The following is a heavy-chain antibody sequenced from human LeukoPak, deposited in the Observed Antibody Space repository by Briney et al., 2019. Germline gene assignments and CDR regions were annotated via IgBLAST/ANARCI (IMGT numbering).Heavy chain of an antibody. CDR3: ARVRSRYYFESGAQDFPPLVFGY. D-gene: IGHD3-22*01. CDR1: GFTFSTYN. J-gene: IGHJ4*02. V-gene: IGHV3-21*01. Sequence: GGSLRLSCVASGFTFSTYNMNWVRQAPGKGLEWVSSIASTSSLMSYSDSVKGRFTISRDNAKNSVYLQMNSLRAEDTAVYYCARVRSRYYFESGAQDFPPLVFGYWGQGILVTVPS. CDR2: IASTSSLM.